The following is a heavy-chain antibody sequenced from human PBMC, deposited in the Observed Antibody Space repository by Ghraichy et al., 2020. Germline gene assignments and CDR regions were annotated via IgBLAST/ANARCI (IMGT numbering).Heavy chain of an antibody. J-gene: IGHJ4*02. V-gene: IGHV3-33*01. CDR1: GFTFSTYG. Sequence: GGSLRLSCAASGFTFSTYGMHWVRQAPGKGLEWVAVIWYDGSSIYYADSVKGRFTISRDNSKNTLYLQMNSLTAEDTAVYYCARIAPARHTYSGSYPDYWGQGTLVTVS. CDR2: IWYDGSSI. CDR3: ARIAPARHTYSGSYPDY. D-gene: IGHD1-26*01.